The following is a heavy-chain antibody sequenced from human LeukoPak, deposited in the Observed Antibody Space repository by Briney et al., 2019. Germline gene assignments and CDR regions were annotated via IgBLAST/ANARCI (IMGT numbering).Heavy chain of an antibody. J-gene: IGHJ4*02. CDR1: EFTFNNAW. CDR3: ARRAGAYSHPYDY. Sequence: PGGSLRLSCAASEFTFNNAWMSWVRQAPGKGLEWVSFIYSAGSTHYSDSVKGRFTISIDNSKNTLYLQMNSLRVEDTAVYYCARRAGAYSHPYDYWGQGTLVTVSS. V-gene: IGHV3-53*01. CDR2: IYSAGST. D-gene: IGHD4/OR15-4a*01.